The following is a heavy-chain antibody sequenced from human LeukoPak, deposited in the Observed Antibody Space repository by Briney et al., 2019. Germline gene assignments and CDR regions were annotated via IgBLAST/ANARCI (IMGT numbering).Heavy chain of an antibody. J-gene: IGHJ4*02. CDR1: GYTFGDYG. CDR3: SRIYGSGSFLPDY. D-gene: IGHD3-10*01. Sequence: QSGGSLRLSCTVSGYTFGDYGVGWVRRAPGKGLEWVGFIRSNAYGGTTECAASVKGRFTISREGSKTTAYLQMNSLKIEDAAVYYCSRIYGSGSFLPDYWGQGTLVTVSS. V-gene: IGHV3-49*04. CDR2: IRSNAYGGTT.